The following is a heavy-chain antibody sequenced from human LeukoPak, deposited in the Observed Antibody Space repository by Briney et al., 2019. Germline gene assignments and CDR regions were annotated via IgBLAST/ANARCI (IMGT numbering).Heavy chain of an antibody. Sequence: PGGSLRLSCAASGFTFSSYEMNWVRQAPGKGLEWVSSISSSSSYIYYADSVKGRFTISRDNAKNSLYLQMNSLRAEDTAVYYCARDFQEGEIWFGEFPPHYYYYMDVWGKGTTVTVSS. CDR1: GFTFSSYE. CDR2: ISSSSSYI. J-gene: IGHJ6*03. CDR3: ARDFQEGEIWFGEFPPHYYYYMDV. D-gene: IGHD3-10*01. V-gene: IGHV3-21*01.